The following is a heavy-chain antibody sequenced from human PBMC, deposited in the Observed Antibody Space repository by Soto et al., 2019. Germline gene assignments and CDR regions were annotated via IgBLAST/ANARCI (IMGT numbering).Heavy chain of an antibody. CDR3: AKAMEGDYYYYGMDV. Sequence: VGSLRLSCAASGFTFSSYAMSWVRQAPGKGLEWVSAISGSGGSTYYADSVKGRFTISRDNSKNTLYLQMNSLRAEDTAVYYCAKAMEGDYYYYGMDVWGQGTTVTVSS. V-gene: IGHV3-23*01. D-gene: IGHD3-10*01. J-gene: IGHJ6*02. CDR2: ISGSGGST. CDR1: GFTFSSYA.